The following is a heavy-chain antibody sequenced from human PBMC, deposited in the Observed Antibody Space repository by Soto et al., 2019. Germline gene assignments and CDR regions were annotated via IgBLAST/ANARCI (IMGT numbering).Heavy chain of an antibody. CDR2: IYYSGST. D-gene: IGHD2-8*01. Sequence: SETLSLTCTVSCGSISSYYWSWIRQPPGKGLEWIGYIYYSGSTNYNPSLKSRVTISVDTSKNQFSLKLSSVPAADKAVYYCGRTKEYSYYGMGVWGQGTTVTVSS. CDR1: CGSISSYY. J-gene: IGHJ6*02. CDR3: GRTKEYSYYGMGV. V-gene: IGHV4-59*01.